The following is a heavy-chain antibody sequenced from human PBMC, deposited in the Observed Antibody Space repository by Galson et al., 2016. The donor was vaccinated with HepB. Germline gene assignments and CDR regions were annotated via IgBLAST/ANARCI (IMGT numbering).Heavy chain of an antibody. CDR3: AKGAYFLESEGMDV. CDR2: ISYDGSNK. Sequence: SLRLSCAASGFTFNTYAMHWVRQAPGKGLEWVAVISYDGSNKYFADSVKGRFTISRDNSKNTLYLQMNSLRAEDTAVYYCAKGAYFLESEGMDVWGQGTSVTVSS. J-gene: IGHJ6*02. V-gene: IGHV3-33*06. D-gene: IGHD3-3*01. CDR1: GFTFNTYA.